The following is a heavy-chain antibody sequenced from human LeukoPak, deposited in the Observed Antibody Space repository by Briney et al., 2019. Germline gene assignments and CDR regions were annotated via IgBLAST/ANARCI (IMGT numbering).Heavy chain of an antibody. CDR1: GYSFTSSY. V-gene: IGHV1-46*01. J-gene: IGHJ3*02. CDR2: INPSGGST. CDR3: ARDAVGRTWIQLWLPRGAFDI. Sequence: ASLKVSCKASGYSFTSSYMHWVRQPPGQGLEWMGIINPSGGSTSYAQKFQGRVTMTRDMSTSTVYMELSSLRSEDTAVYYCARDAVGRTWIQLWLPRGAFDIWGQGTMVTVSS. D-gene: IGHD5-18*01.